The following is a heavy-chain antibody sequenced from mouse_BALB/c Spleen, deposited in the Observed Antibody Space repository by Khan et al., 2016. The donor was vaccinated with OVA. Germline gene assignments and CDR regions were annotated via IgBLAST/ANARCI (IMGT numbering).Heavy chain of an antibody. CDR2: INPSNGYT. J-gene: IGHJ1*01. D-gene: IGHD2-14*01. CDR1: GYTFTSYT. CDR3: VRDGDYQRNDGLFDY. V-gene: IGHV1-4*01. Sequence: QVQLKQSGAELARPGASVKMSCKASGYTFTSYTIHWIQERPGQGLEWIGYINPSNGYTNYNQKFKDKATFTTDKSSTTAYLQLSSLTSDDSAVYYCVRDGDYQRNDGLFDYWGEGNTVTVSS.